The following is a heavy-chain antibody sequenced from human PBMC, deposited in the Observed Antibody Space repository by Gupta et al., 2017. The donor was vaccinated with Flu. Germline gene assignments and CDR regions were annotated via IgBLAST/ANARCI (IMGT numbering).Heavy chain of an antibody. Sequence: RYGIHWVRQAPGQGLEWLGWIIFHSGITAYALNFQGRFTMTTDTSTSTAYMELTSLRSDDTAVYYCARKSDGFDFWGLGTLVTVSS. D-gene: IGHD2-21*02. CDR1: RYG. V-gene: IGHV1-18*01. J-gene: IGHJ4*02. CDR2: IIFHSGIT. CDR3: ARKSDGFDF.